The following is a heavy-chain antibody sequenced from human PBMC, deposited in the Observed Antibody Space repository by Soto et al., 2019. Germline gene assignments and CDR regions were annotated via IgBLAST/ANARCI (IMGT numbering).Heavy chain of an antibody. D-gene: IGHD3-22*01. Sequence: PGGSLRLSCAASGFTFSSYAMSWVRQAPGKGLEWVSAISGSGGSTYYADSVKGRFTISRDNSKNTLYLQMNSLRAEDTAVYYCAKDLTYYDSSGWVPYYFDYWGQGTLVTVSS. J-gene: IGHJ4*02. CDR3: AKDLTYYDSSGWVPYYFDY. CDR1: GFTFSSYA. V-gene: IGHV3-23*01. CDR2: ISGSGGST.